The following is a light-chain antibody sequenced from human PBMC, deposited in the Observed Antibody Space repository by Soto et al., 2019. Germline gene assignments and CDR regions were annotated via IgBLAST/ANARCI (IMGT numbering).Light chain of an antibody. Sequence: EIVLTRSPGPFFFLSGAKHTLSRSSSQTVIRNYLAWHQQKPGQTTRLLVYGASSRATGITDRFSGSGSGTDFTLNISRLEPEDFAVYYCQQHGGSTITVG. J-gene: IGKJ5*01. CDR2: GAS. CDR3: QQHGGSTIT. CDR1: QTVIRNY. V-gene: IGKV3-20*01.